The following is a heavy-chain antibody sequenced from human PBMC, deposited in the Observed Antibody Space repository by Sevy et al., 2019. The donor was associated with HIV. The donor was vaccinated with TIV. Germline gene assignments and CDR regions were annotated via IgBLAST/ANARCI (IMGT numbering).Heavy chain of an antibody. CDR3: AKAVGVGVLATRGFYYYYGMDV. Sequence: GGSLRLSCAASGFTFSSYGMHWVRQAPGKGLEWVAVISYDGSNKYHADSVKGRFTISRDNSKNTLYLQMNSLRAEDTGVYYCAKAVGVGVLATRGFYYYYGMDVWGQGTTVTVSS. D-gene: IGHD1-26*01. CDR2: ISYDGSNK. V-gene: IGHV3-30*18. J-gene: IGHJ6*02. CDR1: GFTFSSYG.